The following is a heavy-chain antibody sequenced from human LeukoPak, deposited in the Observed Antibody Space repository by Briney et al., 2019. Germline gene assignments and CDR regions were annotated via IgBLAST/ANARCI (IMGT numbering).Heavy chain of an antibody. Sequence: GGSLRLSCAASGFTFSSYGMHWVRQAPGKGLEWAAFIRYDGSNKYYADSVKGRFTISRDNSKNTLYLQMNSLRAEDTAVYYCAKGQGWFGELYADAFDIWGQGTMVTVSS. V-gene: IGHV3-30*02. CDR1: GFTFSSYG. J-gene: IGHJ3*02. D-gene: IGHD3-10*01. CDR3: AKGQGWFGELYADAFDI. CDR2: IRYDGSNK.